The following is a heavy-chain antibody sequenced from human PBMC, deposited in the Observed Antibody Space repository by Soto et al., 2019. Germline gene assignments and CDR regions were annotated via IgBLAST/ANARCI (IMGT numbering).Heavy chain of an antibody. Sequence: EVQLLESGGGLVQPGGSLRLSCAASGFTFSSYAMSWVRQAPGKGLEWVSAISGSGGSTYYADSVKVRFTISRDNSKNTLYLQMNSLRAEDTAVYYCARRLYSSGWTLGAFDIWGQGTMVTVSS. V-gene: IGHV3-23*01. CDR2: ISGSGGST. CDR1: GFTFSSYA. D-gene: IGHD6-19*01. CDR3: ARRLYSSGWTLGAFDI. J-gene: IGHJ3*02.